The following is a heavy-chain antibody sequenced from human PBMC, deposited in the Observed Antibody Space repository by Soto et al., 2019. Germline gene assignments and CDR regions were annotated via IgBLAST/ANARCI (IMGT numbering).Heavy chain of an antibody. Sequence: GGSLRLSCAASGFTFDDYAMHWVRQAPGKGLEWVSGISWNSGSIGYADSVKGRFTISRDNAKNSLYLQMNSLRAEDTALYYCAKDVAPYYYYGMDVWGQGTTVTVS. J-gene: IGHJ6*02. CDR3: AKDVAPYYYYGMDV. V-gene: IGHV3-9*01. D-gene: IGHD2-15*01. CDR1: GFTFDDYA. CDR2: ISWNSGSI.